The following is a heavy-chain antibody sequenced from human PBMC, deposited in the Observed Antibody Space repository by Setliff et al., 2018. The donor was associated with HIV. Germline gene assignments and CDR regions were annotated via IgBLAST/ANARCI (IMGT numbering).Heavy chain of an antibody. V-gene: IGHV4-59*05. CDR1: GASISSQY. CDR2: VYSSGNT. D-gene: IGHD6-13*01. J-gene: IGHJ4*02. Sequence: SETLSLTCIVSGASISSQYWSWIRQPAGKGLEWIGRVYSSGNTYYNPSLKSRVTIFVDTSKNQFSLKLSFVTAADTAVYYCARWGGPGLQLVPFDYWGQGTLVTVSS. CDR3: ARWGGPGLQLVPFDY.